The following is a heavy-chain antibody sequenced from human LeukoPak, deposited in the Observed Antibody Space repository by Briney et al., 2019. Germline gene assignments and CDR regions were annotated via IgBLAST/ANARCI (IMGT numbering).Heavy chain of an antibody. CDR2: VHYIGST. J-gene: IGHJ4*02. Sequence: PSETLSLTCTISGDSVSIRTDFWGCIRQPPGKGLEWIGSVHYIGSTYYNPSLMSRVTMSFDKSKTQFSLKLSSVTAADTAVYFCAKAVPFESNAWRQTFDYWGQGTLVTVSS. CDR1: GDSVSIRTDF. CDR3: AKAVPFESNAWRQTFDY. D-gene: IGHD3-16*01. V-gene: IGHV4-39*07.